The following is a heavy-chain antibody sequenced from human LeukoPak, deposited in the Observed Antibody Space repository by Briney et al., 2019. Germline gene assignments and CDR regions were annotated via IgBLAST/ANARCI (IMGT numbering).Heavy chain of an antibody. CDR1: VGSITNNNYY. CDR2: IYYSGST. CDR3: ARLLSYDILTDNYYKYYMDV. J-gene: IGHJ6*03. D-gene: IGHD3-9*01. V-gene: IGHV4-39*01. Sequence: SETLSLTSTVSVGSITNNNYYSGWIRQPPGKGLEWIGSIYYSGSTYYNPSLKSRVTMSVGTSKNQFALRVSSVTAADTAVYYCARLLSYDILTDNYYKYYMDVWGKGTTVTVSS.